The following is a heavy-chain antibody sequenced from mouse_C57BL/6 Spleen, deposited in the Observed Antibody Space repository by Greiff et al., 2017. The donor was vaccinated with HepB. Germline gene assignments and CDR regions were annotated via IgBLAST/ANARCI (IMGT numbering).Heavy chain of an antibody. D-gene: IGHD1-1*01. J-gene: IGHJ2*01. V-gene: IGHV1-4*01. CDR3: ARRGDGSFDY. Sequence: QVHVKQSGAELARPGASVKMSCKASGYTFTSYTMNWVKQRPGKGLEWIGYINPSSGYTKYNQKFKDKATLTAEKSASTAYMQLSSLTSEDSAVYYCARRGDGSFDYWGQGTTLTVSS. CDR2: INPSSGYT. CDR1: GYTFTSYT.